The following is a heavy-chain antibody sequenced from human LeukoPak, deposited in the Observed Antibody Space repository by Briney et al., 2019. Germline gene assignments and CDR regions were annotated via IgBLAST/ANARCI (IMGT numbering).Heavy chain of an antibody. CDR1: GGSISSSSYY. J-gene: IGHJ4*02. V-gene: IGHV4-39*07. D-gene: IGHD6-19*01. Sequence: PSETLSLTCTVSGGSISSSSYYWGWIRQPPGKGLEWIGSIYYSGSTYYNPSLKSRVTISVDTSKNQFSLKLTSVTAADTAVYYCAREGGKQWLVFDYWGQGALVTVSS. CDR3: AREGGKQWLVFDY. CDR2: IYYSGST.